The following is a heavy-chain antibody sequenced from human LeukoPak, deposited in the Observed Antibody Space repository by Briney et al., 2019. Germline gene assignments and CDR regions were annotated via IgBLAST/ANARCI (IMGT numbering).Heavy chain of an antibody. D-gene: IGHD5-18*01. CDR3: ATQVGSPRGYSYVPLFDY. CDR2: FDPEDGET. CDR1: GYTLTELS. Sequence: ASVKVSCKVSGYTLTELSMHWVRQAPGKGLEWMGGFDPEDGETIYAQKFQGRVTMNEDTSTDTAYMELSSLRSEDTAVYYCATQVGSPRGYSYVPLFDYWGQGTLVTVSS. V-gene: IGHV1-24*01. J-gene: IGHJ4*02.